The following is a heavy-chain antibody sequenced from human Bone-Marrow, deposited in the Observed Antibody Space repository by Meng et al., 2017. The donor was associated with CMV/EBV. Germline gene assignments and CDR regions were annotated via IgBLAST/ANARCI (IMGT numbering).Heavy chain of an antibody. CDR1: GYSFTSYW. J-gene: IGHJ4*02. CDR2: IYPGDSDT. CDR3: ARLCSSGWCQFDY. D-gene: IGHD6-19*01. V-gene: IGHV5-51*01. Sequence: GSLRLSCKGSGYSFTSYWIGWVRQMPGKGLEWMGIIYPGDSDTRYSPSFQGQVTISADKSISTAYLQWSSLKASDTAMYYCARLCSSGWCQFDYWGQGTLVTVSS.